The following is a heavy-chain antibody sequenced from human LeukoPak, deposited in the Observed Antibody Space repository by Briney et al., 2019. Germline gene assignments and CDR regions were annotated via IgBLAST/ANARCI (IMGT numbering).Heavy chain of an antibody. CDR3: AIGMTINYGDYTNWFDP. V-gene: IGHV1-8*01. D-gene: IGHD4-17*01. CDR1: GYTFTSYD. J-gene: IGHJ5*02. CDR2: MNPNGGNT. Sequence: ASVKVSCKASGYTFTSYDINWVRQATGQGLEWMGWMNPNGGNTGYAQKFQGRVTMTRNTSISTAYMELSSLRSEDTAVYYCAIGMTINYGDYTNWFDPWGQGTLVTVSS.